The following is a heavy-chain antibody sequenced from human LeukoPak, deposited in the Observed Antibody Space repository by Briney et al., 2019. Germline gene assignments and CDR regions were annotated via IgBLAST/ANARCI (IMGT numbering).Heavy chain of an antibody. V-gene: IGHV3-73*01. CDR3: STLTSRGLSDS. J-gene: IGHJ4*02. D-gene: IGHD4-11*01. CDR2: VRSKPNDYAA. Sequence: GGSLRLSCAASGFTLSGSALHWVRQGSGKGLEWIGRVRSKPNDYAAAYIASVRGRFTISSDDSKNTAYLEMNSLKTEDTAVYYCSTLTSRGLSDSWGQGTLVTVSS. CDR1: GFTLSGSA.